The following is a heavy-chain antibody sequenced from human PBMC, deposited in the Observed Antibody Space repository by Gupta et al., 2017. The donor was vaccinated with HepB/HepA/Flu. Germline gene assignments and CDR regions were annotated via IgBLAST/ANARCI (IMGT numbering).Heavy chain of an antibody. Sequence: EVQLVESGGGLVKPGGSLRLSCAASGFTFSSYDMNWVRQAPGKGLEWVSSISITSYIYYADSLKGRFTISRDNAKNSLYLETNNLRAEDTAVYYCARAISSEALDIWGQGTMVTVSS. V-gene: IGHV3-21*02. CDR3: ARAISSEALDI. CDR1: GFTFSSYD. D-gene: IGHD3-10*01. CDR2: ISITSYI. J-gene: IGHJ3*02.